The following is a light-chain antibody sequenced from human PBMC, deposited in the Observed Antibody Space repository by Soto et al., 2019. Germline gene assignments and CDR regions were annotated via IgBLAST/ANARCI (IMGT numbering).Light chain of an antibody. Sequence: EIVLTQSPGTLSLSPGERATLSCRASQSVSSTYLAWYQQKPGQAPRLLIYGASSRATGIPDRFSGSGSATDFTLTISRLEPEDFAVYYWQQYGSSPQPFGQGTKLESK. J-gene: IGKJ2*01. CDR2: GAS. CDR1: QSVSSTY. CDR3: QQYGSSPQP. V-gene: IGKV3-20*01.